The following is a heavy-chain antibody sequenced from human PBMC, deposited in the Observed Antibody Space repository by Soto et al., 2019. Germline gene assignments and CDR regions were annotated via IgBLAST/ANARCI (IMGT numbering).Heavy chain of an antibody. Sequence: QVQLVESGGGVVQPGRSLRLSCADSGFTFTDYGMHWVRQAPGKGLGWVAVISYDGSNKNYADSVKGRFTISRDNSKNTLDLQMNSLRAEDTAVYYCAKDTYYHDSSGYYVFAYWGQGTLVTVSS. J-gene: IGHJ4*02. CDR3: AKDTYYHDSSGYYVFAY. D-gene: IGHD3-22*01. CDR1: GFTFTDYG. CDR2: ISYDGSNK. V-gene: IGHV3-30*18.